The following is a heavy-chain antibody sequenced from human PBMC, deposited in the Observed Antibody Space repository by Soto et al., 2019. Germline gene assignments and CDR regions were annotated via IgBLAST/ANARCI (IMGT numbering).Heavy chain of an antibody. D-gene: IGHD3-22*01. Sequence: SGTLSLTCAVSGGSISSGVYSWSWIRQPPGQGLEWIAYIYHSVSTYYNPSLKSRVTISVDTSKNQFSLKLSSVTAADTAVYYCARGRGFYYDSSGYYFDYWGQGTPVTVSS. CDR1: GGSISSGVYS. V-gene: IGHV4-30-2*05. CDR2: IYHSVST. CDR3: ARGRGFYYDSSGYYFDY. J-gene: IGHJ4*02.